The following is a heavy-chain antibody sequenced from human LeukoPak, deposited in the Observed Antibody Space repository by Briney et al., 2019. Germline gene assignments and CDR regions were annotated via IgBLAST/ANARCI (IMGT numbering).Heavy chain of an antibody. Sequence: SETLSLTCTVSGGSISSYYWSWIRQPPGKGLEWIGYIYYSGSTNYNPSLKSRVTISVDTSKNQFSLKLSSVTAADTAVYYCARAVRRVGGAFDIWGQGTMVTVSS. J-gene: IGHJ3*02. CDR3: ARAVRRVGGAFDI. V-gene: IGHV4-59*01. CDR2: IYYSGST. CDR1: GGSISSYY.